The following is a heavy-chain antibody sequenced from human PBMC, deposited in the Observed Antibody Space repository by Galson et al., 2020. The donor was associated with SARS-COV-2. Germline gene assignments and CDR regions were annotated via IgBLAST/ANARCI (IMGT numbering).Heavy chain of an antibody. CDR3: ARYDYVWGSYRWVDY. J-gene: IGHJ4*02. D-gene: IGHD3-16*02. V-gene: IGHV3-48*03. CDR2: ISSSGSTI. Sequence: GGSLRLSCAASGFTFSSYEMNWVRQAPGKGLEWVSYISSSGSTIYYADSVKGRFTISRDNAKNSLYLQMNSLRAEDTAVYYCARYDYVWGSYRWVDYWGQGTLVTVSS. CDR1: GFTFSSYE.